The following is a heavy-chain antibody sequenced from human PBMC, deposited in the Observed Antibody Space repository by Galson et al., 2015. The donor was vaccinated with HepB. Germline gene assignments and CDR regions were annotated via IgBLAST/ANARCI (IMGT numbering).Heavy chain of an antibody. Sequence: SLRLSCAASGFTFSSYGMHWVRQAPGKGLEWVAVISYDGSNKYYADSVKGRFTISRDNSKNTLYLQMNSLRAEDTAVYYCAHTLSSGYGNFDYWGQGTLVTVSS. D-gene: IGHD3-22*01. J-gene: IGHJ4*02. CDR1: GFTFSSYG. CDR2: ISYDGSNK. CDR3: AHTLSSGYGNFDY. V-gene: IGHV3-30*03.